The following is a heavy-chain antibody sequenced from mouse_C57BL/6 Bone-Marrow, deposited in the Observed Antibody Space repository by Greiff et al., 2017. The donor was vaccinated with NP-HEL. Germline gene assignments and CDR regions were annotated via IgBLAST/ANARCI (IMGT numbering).Heavy chain of an antibody. D-gene: IGHD2-3*01. CDR2: IWTGGGT. J-gene: IGHJ4*01. V-gene: IGHV2-9-1*01. CDR3: ARNSWLLPHYYAMDY. CDR1: GFSLTSYA. Sequence: QVTLKESGPGLVAPSQSLSITCTVSGFSLTSYAISWVRQPPGKGLEWLGVIWTGGGTNYNSALKSRLSISKDNSKSQVFLKMNSLQTDDTARYYCARNSWLLPHYYAMDYWGQGTSVTVSS.